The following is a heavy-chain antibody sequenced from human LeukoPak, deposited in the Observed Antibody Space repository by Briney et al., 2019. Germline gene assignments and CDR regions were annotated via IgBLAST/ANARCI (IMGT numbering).Heavy chain of an antibody. V-gene: IGHV5-10-1*01. CDR1: GYNFTSYW. CDR3: ARTRHYYGMDV. CDR2: IDPSDSYT. J-gene: IGHJ6*02. Sequence: GESLRISCKGSGYNFTSYWISWVRQLPGKGVEWMGRIDPSDSYTYYSPSFQGHVTISADKSISTAYLQWSRLKASDTAMYYCARTRHYYGMDVWGQGTTVTVSS.